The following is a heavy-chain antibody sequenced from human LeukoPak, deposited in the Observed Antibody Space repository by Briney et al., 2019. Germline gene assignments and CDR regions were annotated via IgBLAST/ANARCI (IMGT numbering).Heavy chain of an antibody. CDR2: IYTSGST. D-gene: IGHD5-18*01. Sequence: PSETLSLTCTVSGVSISSYYWSWLRQPAGKGLEWVGRIYTSGSTNYNPSLKSRITISVDKSKNQFSLKLASVTAADTAVYYCARGGDTAMVTDWFDPWGQGTLVTVSS. V-gene: IGHV4-4*07. J-gene: IGHJ5*02. CDR3: ARGGDTAMVTDWFDP. CDR1: GVSISSYY.